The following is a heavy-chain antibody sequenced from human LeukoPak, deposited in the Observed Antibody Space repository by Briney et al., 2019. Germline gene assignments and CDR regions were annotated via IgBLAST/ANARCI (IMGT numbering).Heavy chain of an antibody. CDR2: VYYTGST. J-gene: IGHJ6*03. Sequence: PSETLSLTCTVSGGSISSYYWSWIRQPPEKGLEWIGYVYYTGSTNYNPSLKSRVTISVDTSMNQFSLELSSVTAADTAVYYCARESRRIAAAGPSYYMDVWGRGTTVTVSS. CDR3: ARESRRIAAAGPSYYMDV. V-gene: IGHV4-59*12. CDR1: GGSISSYY. D-gene: IGHD6-13*01.